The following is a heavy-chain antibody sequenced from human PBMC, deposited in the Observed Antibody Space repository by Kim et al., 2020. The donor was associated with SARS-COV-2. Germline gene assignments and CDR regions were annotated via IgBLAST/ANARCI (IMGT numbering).Heavy chain of an antibody. CDR1: GFTFSSYS. V-gene: IGHV3-48*02. CDR3: ARESLDYYDSAKLDY. Sequence: GGSLRLSCVASGFTFSSYSMNWVRQAPGKGLEWVSYISSSSSTIYYADSVKGRFTISRDNAKNSLYLQMNSLRDEDTAVYYCARESLDYYDSAKLDYWGQGTLVTVSS. J-gene: IGHJ4*02. CDR2: ISSSSSTI. D-gene: IGHD3-22*01.